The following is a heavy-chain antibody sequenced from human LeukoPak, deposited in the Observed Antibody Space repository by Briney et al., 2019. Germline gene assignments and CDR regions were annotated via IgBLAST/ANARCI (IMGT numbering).Heavy chain of an antibody. D-gene: IGHD6-13*01. J-gene: IGHJ4*02. CDR3: AMIGAASDY. V-gene: IGHV3-23*01. Sequence: GGSLTLSCAASGFTFSSYALSWVRQAPGKGLEWVAAISYSGGSKYYADSVKGRFTISRYNSKNTLYLQMNSLRAEDTAVYYCAMIGAASDYWGQGALVTVSS. CDR1: GFTFSSYA. CDR2: ISYSGGSK.